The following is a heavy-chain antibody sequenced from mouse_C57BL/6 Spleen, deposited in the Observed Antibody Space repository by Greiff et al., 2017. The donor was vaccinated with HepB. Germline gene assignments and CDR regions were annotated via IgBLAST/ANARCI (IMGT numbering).Heavy chain of an antibody. D-gene: IGHD2-3*01. CDR3: ARSDGYLWYFDV. CDR1: GYTFTSYW. V-gene: IGHV1-53*01. Sequence: QVQLQQPGTELVKPGASVKLSCKASGYTFTSYWMHWVNQRPGQGLEWIGNINPSNGGTNYNEKFKSKATLTVDKSSSTAYMQLSSLTSEDSAVYYCARSDGYLWYFDVWGTGTTVTVSS. CDR2: INPSNGGT. J-gene: IGHJ1*03.